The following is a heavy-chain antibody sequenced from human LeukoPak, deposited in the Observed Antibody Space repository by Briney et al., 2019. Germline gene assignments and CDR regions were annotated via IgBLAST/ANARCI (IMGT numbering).Heavy chain of an antibody. CDR2: IYPGDSDT. CDR3: ARLYTSSWYPPGYYYYYYMDV. CDR1: GYSFTSYW. Sequence: GESLKISCKGSGYSFTSYWIGWVRQMPGKGLEWMGIIYPGDSDTRYSPSFQGQVTISADKSINTAYLQWSSLKASDTAMYYCARLYTSSWYPPGYYYYYYMDVWGKGTTVTVSS. J-gene: IGHJ6*03. V-gene: IGHV5-51*01. D-gene: IGHD6-13*01.